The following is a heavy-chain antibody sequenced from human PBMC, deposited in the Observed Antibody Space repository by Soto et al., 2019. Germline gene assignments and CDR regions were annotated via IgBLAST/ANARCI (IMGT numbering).Heavy chain of an antibody. CDR1: GYTFTCYY. CDR2: INPNSGGT. Sequence: SVKVACKASGYTFTCYYMHWVRQAPGQGLEWMGWINPNSGGTNYAQKLQGSVTMTRETSISTAYMELSRLRSDDTPLYYCARRVSHEIKAIVVVPAAQRKLFDYWGQGTLVTV. CDR3: ARRVSHEIKAIVVVPAAQRKLFDY. D-gene: IGHD2-2*01. V-gene: IGHV1-2*02. J-gene: IGHJ4*02.